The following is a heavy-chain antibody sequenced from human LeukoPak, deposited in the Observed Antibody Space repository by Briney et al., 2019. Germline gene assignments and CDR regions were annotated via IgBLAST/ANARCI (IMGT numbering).Heavy chain of an antibody. CDR3: AIEQWELKY. CDR1: GFTFYNSG. D-gene: IGHD1-26*01. J-gene: IGHJ4*02. CDR2: ISDSGGLT. Sequence: SGGSLRLSCAASGFTFYNSGMCWVRQAPGKGLEWISAISDSGGLTYYADSVKGRFTISRDDSKNTLYLQMNSLKAEDTAVYYCAIEQWELKYWGQGTLVTVSS. V-gene: IGHV3-23*01.